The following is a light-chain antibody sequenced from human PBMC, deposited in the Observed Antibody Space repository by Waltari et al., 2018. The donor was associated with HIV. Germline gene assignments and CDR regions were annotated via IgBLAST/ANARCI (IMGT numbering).Light chain of an antibody. Sequence: QSALTQPASVSGSPGPSIVLPCTGSSSAIGYSAYLSVYQQYPGQAPKALIYEVTSRPSGTSSRFSGSKSATTAFLAISKLQTDDEADYFCSSYTRRGTVVFGGGTRLTVL. CDR3: SSYTRRGTVV. CDR2: EVT. V-gene: IGLV2-14*03. CDR1: SSAIGYSAY. J-gene: IGLJ2*01.